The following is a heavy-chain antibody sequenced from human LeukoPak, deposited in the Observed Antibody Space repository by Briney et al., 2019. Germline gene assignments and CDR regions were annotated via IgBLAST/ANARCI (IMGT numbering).Heavy chain of an antibody. V-gene: IGHV3-21*01. CDR3: ARDFCSSTSCYTWNY. J-gene: IGHJ4*02. CDR1: GFTFSSYS. CDR2: ISSSSSYI. Sequence: GGSLRLSCAASGFTFSSYSMNWVRQAPGKGLEWVSSISSSSSYIYYADSVKGRFTISRDNAKNSPYLQMNSLRAEDTAMYYCARDFCSSTSCYTWNYWGQGTLVTVSS. D-gene: IGHD2-2*02.